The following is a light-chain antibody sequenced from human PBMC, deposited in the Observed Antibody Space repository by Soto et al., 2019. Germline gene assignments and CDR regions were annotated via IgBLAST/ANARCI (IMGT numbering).Light chain of an antibody. J-gene: IGKJ5*01. V-gene: IGKV3D-15*01. Sequence: EVVMTQSPATLSVSTGETASLSCRASQSAGNFLAWYQQKPGQAPRLLISDASTRATGIPDRFSGSGTGTDFTLSISRLEPEDFALYYCQQYVAGSLLSFGRGTRLEI. CDR2: DAS. CDR1: QSAGNF. CDR3: QQYVAGSLLS.